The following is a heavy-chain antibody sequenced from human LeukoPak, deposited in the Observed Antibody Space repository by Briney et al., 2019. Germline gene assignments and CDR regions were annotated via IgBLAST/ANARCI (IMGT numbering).Heavy chain of an antibody. V-gene: IGHV1-2*02. CDR2: INPNSGGT. CDR1: GYTFTGYY. D-gene: IGHD2-2*01. Sequence: SVKVSCKASGYTFTGYYMHWARQAPGQGLEWMGWINPNSGGTNYAQKFQGRVTMTRDTSISTAYMELSRLRSDDTAVYYCARARVVPAALRGAFDIWGQGTMVTVSS. CDR3: ARARVVPAALRGAFDI. J-gene: IGHJ3*02.